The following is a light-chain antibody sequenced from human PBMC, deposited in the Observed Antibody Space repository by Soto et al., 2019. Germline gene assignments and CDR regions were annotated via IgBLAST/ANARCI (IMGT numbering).Light chain of an antibody. CDR2: EVC. CDR1: SSDVGGYNY. V-gene: IGLV2-14*01. J-gene: IGLJ1*01. Sequence: QSALTQPASVSGSPGQSITISCTGTSSDVGGYNYVSWYQQHPGKAPKLMIYEVCNRPSGVSNRFSGSKSGNMASLTISGLQAEDEADYYCNSYTSSGTLGVFGTGTKLTVL. CDR3: NSYTSSGTLGV.